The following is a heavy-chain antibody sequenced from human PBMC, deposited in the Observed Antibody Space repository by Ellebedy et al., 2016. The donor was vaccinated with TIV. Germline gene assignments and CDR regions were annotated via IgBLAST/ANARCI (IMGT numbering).Heavy chain of an antibody. CDR2: IYWDDHK. D-gene: IGHD2-15*01. Sequence: SGPTLVKPTQTLTLTCTFSGFSLSTSGVGVGWIRQPPGKALECLGIIYWDDHKRYSLSLKSRVTITKDTSKNQVVLTMTNIDPLDTATYYCARQGGSLYFDYWGQGTLVTVSS. V-gene: IGHV2-5*02. CDR1: GFSLSTSGVG. CDR3: ARQGGSLYFDY. J-gene: IGHJ4*02.